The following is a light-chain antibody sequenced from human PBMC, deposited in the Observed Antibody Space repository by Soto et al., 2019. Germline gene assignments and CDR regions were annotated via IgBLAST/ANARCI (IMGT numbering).Light chain of an antibody. CDR3: RQYFDIPFT. CDR1: QNILYSANNMNK. CDR2: WTS. J-gene: IGKJ3*01. Sequence: DIVMTQSPDSLAVSLGERATINCKSSQNILYSANNMNKLAWYQQKPGKPTKLLFYWTSTRGSGDPDRFSGIGSGTDSILTISSLLAEDVAIYYCRQYFDIPFTFGPGTKVDIK. V-gene: IGKV4-1*01.